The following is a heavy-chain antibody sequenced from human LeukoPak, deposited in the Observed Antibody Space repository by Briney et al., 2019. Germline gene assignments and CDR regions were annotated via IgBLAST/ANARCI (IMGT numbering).Heavy chain of an antibody. V-gene: IGHV3-23*01. Sequence: GSLRLSCAASGFTLSSYAMSWVRQAPGKGLEWVSAISGSGGSTYDADSVKGRFTISRDNSKNTLYLQVNSLRAEDTAVYYCAKDPAIVVVVAAHSDYWGQGTLVTVSS. CDR2: ISGSGGST. D-gene: IGHD2-15*01. CDR1: GFTLSSYA. CDR3: AKDPAIVVVVAAHSDY. J-gene: IGHJ4*02.